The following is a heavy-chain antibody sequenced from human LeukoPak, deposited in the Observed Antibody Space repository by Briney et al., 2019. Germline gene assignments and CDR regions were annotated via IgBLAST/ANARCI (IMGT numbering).Heavy chain of an antibody. D-gene: IGHD3-22*01. CDR3: ARLVDYYDSSAVDY. J-gene: IGHJ4*02. CDR2: IYYSGST. CDR1: HGSMIDHY. Sequence: SETLSLTCTVSHGSMIDHYWSWIRQPPGRGLEWIGYIYYSGSTNYNPSLKSRVTISVDTSKNQFSLKLSSVTAADTAVYYCARLVDYYDSSAVDYWGQGTLVTVSS. V-gene: IGHV4-59*11.